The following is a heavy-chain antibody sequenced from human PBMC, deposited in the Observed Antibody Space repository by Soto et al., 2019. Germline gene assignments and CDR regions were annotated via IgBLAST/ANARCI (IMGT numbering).Heavy chain of an antibody. Sequence: QVQLVESGGGVVQPGRSLRLSCAASGFTFSSYAMHWVRQAPGKGLEWVAVISYDGSNKYYADSVKGRFTISRDNSKNTLYLQMNSLRAEDTAVYYCARDFADRRNVVLRYPSYYGMDVWGQGTTVTVSS. V-gene: IGHV3-30-3*01. CDR1: GFTFSSYA. CDR3: ARDFADRRNVVLRYPSYYGMDV. D-gene: IGHD3-9*01. CDR2: ISYDGSNK. J-gene: IGHJ6*02.